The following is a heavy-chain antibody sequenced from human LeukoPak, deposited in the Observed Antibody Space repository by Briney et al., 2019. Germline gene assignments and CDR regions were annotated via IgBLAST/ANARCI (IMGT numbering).Heavy chain of an antibody. D-gene: IGHD3-10*01. V-gene: IGHV3-48*01. Sequence: GGSLRLSCAASGFTFSSYSMNWVRQAPGKGLEWVSYISSSSSTIYYADSVKGRFTISRDNAKNSLYLQMNSLRAEDTAVYYCARSSLHDSGSAFDYWGPGTLVTVS. J-gene: IGHJ4*02. CDR2: ISSSSSTI. CDR1: GFTFSSYS. CDR3: ARSSLHDSGSAFDY.